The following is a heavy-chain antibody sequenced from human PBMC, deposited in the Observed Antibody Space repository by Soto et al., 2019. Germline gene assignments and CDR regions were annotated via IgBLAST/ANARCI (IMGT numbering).Heavy chain of an antibody. CDR2: TSSDGSNK. J-gene: IGHJ4*02. CDR3: ARGGDVLDY. CDR1: GFAFGGFG. D-gene: IGHD3-16*01. V-gene: IGHV3-30*03. Sequence: QVQLVESGGGVVRPGKSLTLSCTGSGFAFGGFGIHWVRQTPGKGLEWLAMTSSDGSNKYLADSVKGRFTVSRDMSRTMVFLQMDDRGLEDTAVYYCARGGDVLDYWGRGALVTVSS.